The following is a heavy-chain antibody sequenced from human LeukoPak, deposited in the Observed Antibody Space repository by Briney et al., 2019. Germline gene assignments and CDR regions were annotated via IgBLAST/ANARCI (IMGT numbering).Heavy chain of an antibody. CDR1: GGSISSYY. Sequence: SETLSLTCTVSGGSISSYYWSWIRQPPGKGLEWIGYIYYSGSTYYNPSLKSRVTISVDTSKNQFSLKLSSVTAADTAVYYCAREIRTDIYGSGSTPPIDYWGQGTLVTVSS. J-gene: IGHJ4*02. CDR3: AREIRTDIYGSGSTPPIDY. V-gene: IGHV4-59*08. D-gene: IGHD3-10*01. CDR2: IYYSGST.